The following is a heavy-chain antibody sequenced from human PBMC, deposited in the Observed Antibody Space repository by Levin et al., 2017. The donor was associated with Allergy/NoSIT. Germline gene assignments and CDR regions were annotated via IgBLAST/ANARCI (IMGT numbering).Heavy chain of an antibody. CDR2: ISSSSSYI. CDR1: GFTFSDYY. D-gene: IGHD5-18*01. V-gene: IGHV3-11*03. Sequence: GESLKISCAASGFTFSDYYINWIRQAPGKGLEWISYISSSSSYISYADSVKGRFTISRDNAKNSLYLQMNSLRAEDTAVYYCARSAYSYAHKGSDVHAFNIWGQGTLVTVSS. CDR3: ARSAYSYAHKGSDVHAFNI. J-gene: IGHJ3*02.